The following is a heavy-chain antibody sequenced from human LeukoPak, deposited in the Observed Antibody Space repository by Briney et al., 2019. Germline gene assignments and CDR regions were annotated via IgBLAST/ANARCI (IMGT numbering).Heavy chain of an antibody. Sequence: PSETLSLTCTVSGGSISSYYWSWIRQPAGKGLEWIGRIYTSGSTNYNPSLKSRVTMSVDTSKNQSSLKLSSVTAADTAVYYCARDLSLYYYDSSAPEYYFDYWGQGTLVTVSS. V-gene: IGHV4-4*07. D-gene: IGHD3-22*01. J-gene: IGHJ4*02. CDR2: IYTSGST. CDR1: GGSISSYY. CDR3: ARDLSLYYYDSSAPEYYFDY.